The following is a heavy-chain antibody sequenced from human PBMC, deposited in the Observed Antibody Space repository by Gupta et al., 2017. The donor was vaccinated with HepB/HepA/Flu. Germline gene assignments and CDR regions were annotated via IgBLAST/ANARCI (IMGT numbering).Heavy chain of an antibody. D-gene: IGHD1-1*01. J-gene: IGHJ2*01. CDR3: ARDSHQLELHYWYFDL. V-gene: IGHV4-61*01. Sequence: QVQLQESGPGLVKPSETLSLTCTVSGGSVSSGSYYWSWIRQPPGKGLEWIGYIYYSGSTNYNPSLKSRVTISVDTSKNQFSLKLSSVTAADTAVYYCARDSHQLELHYWYFDLWGRGTLVTVSS. CDR2: IYYSGST. CDR1: GGSVSSGSYY.